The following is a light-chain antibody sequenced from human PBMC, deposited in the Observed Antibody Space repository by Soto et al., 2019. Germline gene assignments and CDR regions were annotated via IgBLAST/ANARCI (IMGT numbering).Light chain of an antibody. V-gene: IGKV1-27*01. J-gene: IGKJ1*01. CDR1: QYIGTY. CDR3: QMGNNGRT. CDR2: AAS. Sequence: DIQMTQSPSSLSASVGDRVTITCQASQYIGTYLAWYQQTPGKPPKLLIYAASTLQPGVPSRFSGSGSGTDFTLTINNLQPEDVECYYCQMGNNGRTFGQGTKVEL.